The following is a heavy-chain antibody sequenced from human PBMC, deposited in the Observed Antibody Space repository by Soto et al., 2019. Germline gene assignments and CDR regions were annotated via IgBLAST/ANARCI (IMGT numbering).Heavy chain of an antibody. CDR1: GGTFSSYA. J-gene: IGHJ5*02. V-gene: IGHV1-69*13. CDR2: IIPIFGTA. D-gene: IGHD3-22*01. Sequence: SVKVSCKASGGTFSSYAISWVRQAPGQGLEWMGGIIPIFGTANYAQKFQGRVTITADESTSTAYMELSGLRSEDTAVYYCARDRNLDYDSRGYYPFDHWGQGTLVTLSS. CDR3: ARDRNLDYDSRGYYPFDH.